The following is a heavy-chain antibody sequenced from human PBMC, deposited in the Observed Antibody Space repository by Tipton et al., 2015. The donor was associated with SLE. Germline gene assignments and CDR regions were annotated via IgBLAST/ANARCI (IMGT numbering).Heavy chain of an antibody. CDR1: GGSISSYY. V-gene: IGHV4-59*01. Sequence: TLSLTCTVSGGSISSYYWSWFRQPPGKGLVWIGYIFYSGSTNYNPSLKSRVTISVDTSKNQFSQKLSSVTAADTAVYYCARDHEVAVAGPLSAFDIWGQGTMDTVSS. CDR2: IFYSGST. D-gene: IGHD6-19*01. J-gene: IGHJ3*02. CDR3: ARDHEVAVAGPLSAFDI.